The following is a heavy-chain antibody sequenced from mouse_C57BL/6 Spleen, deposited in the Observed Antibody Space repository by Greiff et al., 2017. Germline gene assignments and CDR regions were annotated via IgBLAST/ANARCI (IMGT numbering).Heavy chain of an antibody. CDR1: GYTFTSYW. CDR3: AKGPDYGSSNYWDFDV. D-gene: IGHD1-1*01. CDR2: IDPSDSYT. Sequence: QVQLKQPGAELVMPGASVKLSCKASGYTFTSYWMHWVKQRPGQGLEWIGEIDPSDSYTNYNQKFKGKSTLTVDKSSSTAYMQLSSLTSEDSAVYYCAKGPDYGSSNYWDFDVWGTGTTVTVSS. J-gene: IGHJ1*03. V-gene: IGHV1-69*01.